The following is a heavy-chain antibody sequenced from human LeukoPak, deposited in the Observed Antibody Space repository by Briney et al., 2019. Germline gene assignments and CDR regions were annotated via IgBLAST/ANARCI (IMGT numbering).Heavy chain of an antibody. Sequence: GGSVRLSCAASGFTFSSYSMNWVRQAPGKGLEWVSSISGSSSYIYYADSVKGRFTISRDNAKNSLYLQMNSLRAEDTAVYYCARVGYCSSTSCYGDYYMDVWGKGTTVTVSS. CDR3: ARVGYCSSTSCYGDYYMDV. CDR2: ISGSSSYI. J-gene: IGHJ6*03. D-gene: IGHD2-2*01. CDR1: GFTFSSYS. V-gene: IGHV3-21*01.